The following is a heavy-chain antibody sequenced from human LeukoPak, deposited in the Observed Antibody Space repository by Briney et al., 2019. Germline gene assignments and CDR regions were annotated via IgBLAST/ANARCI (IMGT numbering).Heavy chain of an antibody. J-gene: IGHJ5*02. D-gene: IGHD6-6*01. Sequence: SVKVSCKASGGTFSSYAISWVRQAPGQGLEWMGGIIPIFGTANYAQKFQGRVTITADESTSTAYMELSSLRSDDTAVYYCARERTAARNWFDPWGQGTLVTVSS. CDR3: ARERTAARNWFDP. CDR1: GGTFSSYA. V-gene: IGHV1-69*13. CDR2: IIPIFGTA.